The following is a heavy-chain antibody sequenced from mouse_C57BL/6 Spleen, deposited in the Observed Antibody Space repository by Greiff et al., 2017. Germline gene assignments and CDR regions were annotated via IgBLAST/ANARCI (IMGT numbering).Heavy chain of an antibody. CDR1: GFTFSDYG. Sequence: EVKVVESGGGLVKPGGSLKLSCAASGFTFSDYGMHLVRQAPEKGLEWVAYFSSGSSTIYYADTVTGRFTIFSDNAKNTLFLQMTSLRSEDTEMYYGARSALFITTVVHIDYWGQGTTLTVSS. J-gene: IGHJ2*01. V-gene: IGHV5-17*01. CDR3: ARSALFITTVVHIDY. CDR2: FSSGSSTI. D-gene: IGHD1-1*01.